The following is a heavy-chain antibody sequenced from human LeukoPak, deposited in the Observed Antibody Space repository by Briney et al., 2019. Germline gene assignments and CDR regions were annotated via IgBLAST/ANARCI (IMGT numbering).Heavy chain of an antibody. V-gene: IGHV3-33*06. CDR2: IWYDGNNK. J-gene: IGHJ3*02. CDR1: GFTFRSYG. D-gene: IGHD3-22*01. Sequence: GRSLRLSCVASGFTFRSYGMHWVRQAPGKGLEWVAVIWYDGNNKYYADSVQGRFTISRDNSKNTLYLQMNSLRAEDTAVYYCAKHYDTHAFGIWGQGTMVTVSS. CDR3: AKHYDTHAFGI.